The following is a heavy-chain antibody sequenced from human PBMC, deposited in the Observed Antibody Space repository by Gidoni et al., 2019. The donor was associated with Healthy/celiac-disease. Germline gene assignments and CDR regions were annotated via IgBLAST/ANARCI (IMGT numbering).Heavy chain of an antibody. CDR1: GYTFTSYY. V-gene: IGHV1-46*03. CDR3: ARDYGDFGVVSKKHYYYYYMDV. Sequence: QVQLVQSGAEVKKPGASVKVSCKASGYTFTSYYMHWVRQAPGQGLEWMGIINPSGGSTSHAQKFQGRVTMTRDTSTSTVYMELSSLRSEDTAVYYCARDYGDFGVVSKKHYYYYYMDVWGKGTTVTVSS. CDR2: INPSGGST. D-gene: IGHD3-3*01. J-gene: IGHJ6*03.